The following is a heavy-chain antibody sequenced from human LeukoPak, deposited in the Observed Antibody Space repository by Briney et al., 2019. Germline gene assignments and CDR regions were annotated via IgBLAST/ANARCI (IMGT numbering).Heavy chain of an antibody. Sequence: TSETLSLTCTVSGYSISSGYYWGWIRPPPGKGLEWIGSIYHSGSTYYNPSLKSRVTISVDTSKNQFSLKLSSVTAADTAVYYCARGNWNDVFRRGIEPAYYFDYWGQGTLVTVSS. D-gene: IGHD1-1*01. V-gene: IGHV4-38-2*02. CDR3: ARGNWNDVFRRGIEPAYYFDY. CDR2: IYHSGST. J-gene: IGHJ4*02. CDR1: GYSISSGYY.